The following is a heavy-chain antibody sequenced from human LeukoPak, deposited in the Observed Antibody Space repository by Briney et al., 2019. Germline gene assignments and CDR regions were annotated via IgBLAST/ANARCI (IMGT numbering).Heavy chain of an antibody. V-gene: IGHV4-34*01. CDR3: ARTAVYCSSTSCYYYYGMDV. CDR1: GGSFSGYY. J-gene: IGHJ6*02. D-gene: IGHD2-2*01. CDR2: INHRGST. Sequence: SETLSLTCAVYGGSFSGYYWSWIRQPPGKGLEWIGEINHRGSTNYNPSLKSRVTISVDTSKNQFSLKLSSVTAADTAVYYCARTAVYCSSTSCYYYYGMDVWGQGTTVTVSS.